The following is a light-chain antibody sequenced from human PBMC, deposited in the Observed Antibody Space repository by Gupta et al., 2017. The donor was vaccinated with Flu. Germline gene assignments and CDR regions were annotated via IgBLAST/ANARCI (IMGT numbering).Light chain of an antibody. V-gene: IGLV2-14*01. CDR1: SRDVGGYNY. CDR2: EVI. CDR3: SSDTSSNSLE. J-gene: IGLJ3*02. Sequence: SITISCTGTSRDVGGYNYVSWYQHHPGKAPKLMIYEVINRPSGVSNRFSGSKSGNTASLTISGLQAEDEADYYCSSDTSSNSLEFGGGTKLTVL.